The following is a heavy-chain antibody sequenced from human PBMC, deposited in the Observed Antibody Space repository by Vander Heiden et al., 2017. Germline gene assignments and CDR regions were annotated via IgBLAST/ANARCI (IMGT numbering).Heavy chain of an antibody. CDR2: IKQDGSEK. Sequence: EVQLVESGGGLVQPGGSLRLSCAASGFTFSSHWVSWGRQAPGKGLEWVANIKQDGSEKYYVDSVKGRFTISRDNAKNSLYLQMNSLRAEDTAVYYCASLSFTIFGVVTHNWFDPWGQGTLVTVSS. V-gene: IGHV3-7*01. D-gene: IGHD3-3*01. CDR1: GFTFSSHW. CDR3: ASLSFTIFGVVTHNWFDP. J-gene: IGHJ5*02.